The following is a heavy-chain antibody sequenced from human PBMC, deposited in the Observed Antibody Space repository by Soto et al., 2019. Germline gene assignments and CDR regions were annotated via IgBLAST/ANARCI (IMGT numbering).Heavy chain of an antibody. J-gene: IGHJ4*02. Sequence: GGSLRLSCAASGFTFSSYAMHWVRQAPGKGLEWVAVISDAGTNKYYADSVKGRFTISRDNSKNTLYLLMNSLTAEDTAVYYCAKEFDVVEALSTIAAPFDYWGQGTLVTVSS. CDR2: ISDAGTNK. D-gene: IGHD6-13*01. V-gene: IGHV3-30*18. CDR1: GFTFSSYA. CDR3: AKEFDVVEALSTIAAPFDY.